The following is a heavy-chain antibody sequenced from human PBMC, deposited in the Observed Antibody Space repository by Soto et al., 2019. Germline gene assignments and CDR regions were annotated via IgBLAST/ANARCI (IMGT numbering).Heavy chain of an antibody. CDR3: ARDTSSTSLRAEYFQF. CDR2: VHHSVTT. V-gene: IGHV4-39*02. Sequence: SETLSLTCTVSGVSISSSNSYWGWLRQSPGKGLEWIGSVHHSVTTYYNPSLKGRVTISMDTSKNQFSLRLTSVTAADTAVYYCARDTSSTSLRAEYFQFWGQGTQVTVSS. CDR1: GVSISSSNSY. D-gene: IGHD6-13*01. J-gene: IGHJ1*01.